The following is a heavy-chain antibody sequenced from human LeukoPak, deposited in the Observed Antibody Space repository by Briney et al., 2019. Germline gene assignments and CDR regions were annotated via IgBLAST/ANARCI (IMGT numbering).Heavy chain of an antibody. CDR2: INHSGST. CDR1: GGSFSGYY. J-gene: IGHJ5*02. V-gene: IGHV4-34*01. Sequence: SETLSLTCAVYGGSFSGYYWSWIRQPPGKGLEWIGGINHSGSTNYNPSLKSRVTISVDTSKNQFSLKLSSVTAADTAVYYCARGLRYCSSTSCYLIDPWGQGTLVTVSS. D-gene: IGHD2-2*01. CDR3: ARGLRYCSSTSCYLIDP.